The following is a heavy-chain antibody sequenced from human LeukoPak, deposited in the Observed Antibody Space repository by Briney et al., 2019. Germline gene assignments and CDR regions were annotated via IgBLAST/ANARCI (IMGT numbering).Heavy chain of an antibody. J-gene: IGHJ4*02. Sequence: RSGGSLRLSCAASGFTFSTSAVHWIRQAPGRGLEWVAVISIDGNNPNYADSVKGRFTISRDNSKNALYLQMTSLETDDTAVYFCARYLFSDFYFDHWGQGTLVTVSS. V-gene: IGHV3-30*01. D-gene: IGHD2-21*01. CDR1: GFTFSTSA. CDR2: ISIDGNNP. CDR3: ARYLFSDFYFDH.